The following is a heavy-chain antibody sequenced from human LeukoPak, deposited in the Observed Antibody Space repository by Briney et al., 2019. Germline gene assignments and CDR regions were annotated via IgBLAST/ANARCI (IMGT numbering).Heavy chain of an antibody. D-gene: IGHD6-25*01. CDR1: GFTFSSYS. CDR3: ARVLDNSSSRYQSLKY. Sequence: PGGSLRLSXAASGFTFSSYSMNWVRQSPGKGLEWVSSISSSSSYIYYADSVKGRFTISRDNAKNSLYLQMNSLRAEDTAVYYCARVLDNSSSRYQSLKYWGQGTLVTVSS. J-gene: IGHJ4*02. CDR2: ISSSSSYI. V-gene: IGHV3-21*01.